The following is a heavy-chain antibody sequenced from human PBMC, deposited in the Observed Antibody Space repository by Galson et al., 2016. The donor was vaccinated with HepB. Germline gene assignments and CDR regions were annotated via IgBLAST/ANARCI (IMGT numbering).Heavy chain of an antibody. D-gene: IGHD5-24*01. CDR3: ARERREGYKSLDY. CDR2: ISNDGRNK. CDR1: GFTFGSYG. V-gene: IGHV3-33*01. J-gene: IGHJ4*02. Sequence: SLRLSCAASGFTFGSYGVNWVRQAPGKGLEWVALISNDGRNKYYADSVKGRFTISRDNSKNTLYLQMNSLRVEDTAVYYCARERREGYKSLDYWGQGTLVIVSS.